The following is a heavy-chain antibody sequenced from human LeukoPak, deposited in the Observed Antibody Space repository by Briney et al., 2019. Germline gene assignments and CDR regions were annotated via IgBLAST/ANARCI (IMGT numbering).Heavy chain of an antibody. J-gene: IGHJ6*02. Sequence: GGSLRLSCAASGFTFSGFYMSWIRQAPGKGLECVSYISSSGHSIYYADSVKGRFTISRDNAKNSLYLQMNSLRDEDTAVYYCARDYGMDVWGQGTTVTVSS. CDR1: GFTFSGFY. CDR3: ARDYGMDV. V-gene: IGHV3-11*04. CDR2: ISSSGHSI.